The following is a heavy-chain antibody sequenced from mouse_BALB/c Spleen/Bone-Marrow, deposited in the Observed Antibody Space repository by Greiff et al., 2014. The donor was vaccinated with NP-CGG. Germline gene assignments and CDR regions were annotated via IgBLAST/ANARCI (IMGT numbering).Heavy chain of an antibody. V-gene: IGHV5-17*02. Sequence: EVHLVESGGGLVQPGGSRKLSCAASGSTFSSFGMHWVRQAPEKGLEWVAYISSGSSTIYYADTMKGRFTISRDNPKNTLFLQMANLRSEDTAMYYCARSGTVGSMDYWGQGTSVTVSS. J-gene: IGHJ4*01. D-gene: IGHD3-3*01. CDR1: GSTFSSFG. CDR2: ISSGSSTI. CDR3: ARSGTVGSMDY.